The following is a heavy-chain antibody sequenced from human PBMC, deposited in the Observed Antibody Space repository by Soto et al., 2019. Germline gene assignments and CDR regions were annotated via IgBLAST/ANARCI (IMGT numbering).Heavy chain of an antibody. Sequence: QVQLVQSRTEVQKSGSSVKLSCKTSGGTFTNYDISWVRQAPGQGLEWMGGIIPLFGSPHYSPKFEGRVTITADEVSTTAHLELSSLRFDDTAVYFCAWTLAFCGGNCYLPNFDTWGQGTLVIVSS. J-gene: IGHJ4*02. CDR1: GGTFTNYD. CDR2: IIPLFGSP. V-gene: IGHV1-69*01. CDR3: AWTLAFCGGNCYLPNFDT. D-gene: IGHD2-21*01.